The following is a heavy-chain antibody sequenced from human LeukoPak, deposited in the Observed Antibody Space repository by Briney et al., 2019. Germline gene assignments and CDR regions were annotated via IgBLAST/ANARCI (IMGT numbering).Heavy chain of an antibody. CDR1: GYTFTGYY. CDR2: INPNSGGT. Sequence: GASVKVSCKASGYTFTGYYMHWVRQAPGQGLEWMGWINPNSGGTNYAQKFQGRVTMTRDTSISTAYMELSRLRSDDTAVYYCARNYPIVGATDYYYYMDVWGKGTTVTASS. V-gene: IGHV1-2*02. D-gene: IGHD1-26*01. CDR3: ARNYPIVGATDYYYYMDV. J-gene: IGHJ6*03.